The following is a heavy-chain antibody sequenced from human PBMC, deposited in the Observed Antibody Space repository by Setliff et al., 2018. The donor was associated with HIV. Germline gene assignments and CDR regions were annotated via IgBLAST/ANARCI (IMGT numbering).Heavy chain of an antibody. Sequence: PGGSLRLFCAASGFTFSRNAMNWVRQAPGKGLEWVSDISGSGASTNYADSVKGRFTISRDNSQNMLFLQMNSLRVEDTAVYYCAKAVVSGTYHFDYWGQGTLVTVSS. J-gene: IGHJ4*02. V-gene: IGHV3-23*01. CDR3: AKAVVSGTYHFDY. D-gene: IGHD1-26*01. CDR1: GFTFSRNA. CDR2: ISGSGAST.